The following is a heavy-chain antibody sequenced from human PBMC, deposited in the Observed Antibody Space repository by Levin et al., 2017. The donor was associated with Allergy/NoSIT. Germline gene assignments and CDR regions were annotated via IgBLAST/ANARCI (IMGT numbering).Heavy chain of an antibody. V-gene: IGHV3-30-3*01. D-gene: IGHD6-25*01. CDR2: ISHDGHNV. Sequence: QRGESLKISCAASGFTFSTYYIHWVRQGPGKGLEWVAYISHDGHNVKFSNSAKGRFTLSRDNSKNTLFLQMNSLEPDDTAMYYCVTDSGGAAAQGYFDHWGQGSLVTVSS. CDR1: GFTFSTYY. J-gene: IGHJ4*02. CDR3: VTDSGGAAAQGYFDH.